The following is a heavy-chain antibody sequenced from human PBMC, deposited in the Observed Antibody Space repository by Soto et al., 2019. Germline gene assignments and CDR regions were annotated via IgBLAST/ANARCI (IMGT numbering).Heavy chain of an antibody. D-gene: IGHD6-19*01. CDR1: GYTFTNYG. CDR3: ARGIAVAGNY. J-gene: IGHJ4*02. CDR2: IKAANGYT. Sequence: QVQLVQSGAEVKKPGASVKVSCKASGYTFTNYGIHWVRQAPGQRLEWMGWIKAANGYTKYSQKFQGRVTITRDTSASIAYMELSSLRSEDTAVYYCARGIAVAGNYWGQGTLVTVSS. V-gene: IGHV1-3*01.